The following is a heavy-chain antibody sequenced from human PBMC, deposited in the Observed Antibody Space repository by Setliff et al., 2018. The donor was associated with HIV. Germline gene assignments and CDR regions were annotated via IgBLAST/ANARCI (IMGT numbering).Heavy chain of an antibody. J-gene: IGHJ5*02. CDR3: ARGRTQWPNYNYFDP. CDR1: GGSISSSSYY. Sequence: PSETLSLTCTVSGGSISSSSYYWGWIRQPPGKGLEWIVSIPYSGSTYYNPSLKSRVSLSVDTSKNQFSLNLSSVTAADTAVYYCARGRTQWPNYNYFDPWGLGTLVTVSS. D-gene: IGHD6-19*01. CDR2: IPYSGST. V-gene: IGHV4-39*07.